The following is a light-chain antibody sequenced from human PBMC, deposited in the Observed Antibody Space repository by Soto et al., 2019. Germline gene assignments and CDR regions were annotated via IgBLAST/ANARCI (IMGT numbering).Light chain of an antibody. CDR3: SSYTSSSTYV. Sequence: QSAHTQPASLSGSPGQSIAISCTGTSSDVGGYIYVSWYQHHPGKAPKLMIYEVSNRPSGVSNRFSGSKSGNTASLTISGLQAEEEADYYCSSYTSSSTYVFGTGTKVTVL. J-gene: IGLJ1*01. V-gene: IGLV2-14*01. CDR2: EVS. CDR1: SSDVGGYIY.